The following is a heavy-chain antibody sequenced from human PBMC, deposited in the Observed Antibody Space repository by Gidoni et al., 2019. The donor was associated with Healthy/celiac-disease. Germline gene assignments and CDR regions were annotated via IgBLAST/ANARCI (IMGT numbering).Heavy chain of an antibody. CDR1: GYTFTSYY. Sequence: QVQLVQSGAEVKKPGASVTVSCKASGYTFTSYYMHWVRQVPGQGLEWMGIINPSGGSTSYAQKFQGRVTMTRDTSTSTVYMELSSLRSEDTAVYYCARGHKTGSGKTFWFDPWGQGTLVTVSS. CDR3: ARGHKTGSGKTFWFDP. V-gene: IGHV1-46*01. CDR2: INPSGGST. J-gene: IGHJ5*02. D-gene: IGHD2-15*01.